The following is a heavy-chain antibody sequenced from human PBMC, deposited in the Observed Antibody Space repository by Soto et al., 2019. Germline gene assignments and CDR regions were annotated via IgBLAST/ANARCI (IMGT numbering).Heavy chain of an antibody. CDR3: AIPTRGYSYGIDY. V-gene: IGHV4-34*01. CDR2: INHSGST. J-gene: IGHJ4*02. Sequence: QVQLQQWGAGLLKPSETLSLTCAVYGWSFSGYYWSWIRQPPGKGLEWIGEINHSGSTNYNPSLKSRVTISVDTSKNQFSLKLSSVTAADTAVYYCAIPTRGYSYGIDYWGQGTLVTVSS. D-gene: IGHD5-18*01. CDR1: GWSFSGYY.